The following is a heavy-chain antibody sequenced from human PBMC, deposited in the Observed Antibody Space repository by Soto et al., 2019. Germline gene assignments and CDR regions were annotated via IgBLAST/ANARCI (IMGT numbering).Heavy chain of an antibody. Sequence: QPGGSLRLSCAASGFTFSSYGMHWVRQAPGKGLEWVAVIWYDGSNKYYADSVKGRFTISRDNSKNTLYLQMNSLRAEDTAVYYCARDPYYDILTGDDDAFDIWGQGTMVTVSS. CDR1: GFTFSSYG. V-gene: IGHV3-33*01. CDR2: IWYDGSNK. J-gene: IGHJ3*02. D-gene: IGHD3-9*01. CDR3: ARDPYYDILTGDDDAFDI.